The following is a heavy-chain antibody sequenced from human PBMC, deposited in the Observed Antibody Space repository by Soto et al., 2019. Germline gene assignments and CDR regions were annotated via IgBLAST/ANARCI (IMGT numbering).Heavy chain of an antibody. CDR1: GGSISSSSCY. J-gene: IGHJ6*02. V-gene: IGHV4-31*03. CDR2: ISYSGNT. CDR3: ARAKITPGYYYSGMDV. D-gene: IGHD1-20*01. Sequence: QVQLQESGPGLVKPSQTLSLTCTVSGGSISSSSCYWNWIRQHPGKALEWIGYISYSGNTYYNPSLKSRISISVATSNNQFSLKLSSVTAADTAVYYCARAKITPGYYYSGMDVWGQGTTVTVSS.